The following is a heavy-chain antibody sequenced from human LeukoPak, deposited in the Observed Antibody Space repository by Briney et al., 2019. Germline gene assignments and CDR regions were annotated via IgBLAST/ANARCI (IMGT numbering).Heavy chain of an antibody. V-gene: IGHV4-39*02. CDR2: IYYSGST. Sequence: MPSETLSLTCTVSGGSISSSSYYWGWIRQPPGKGLEWIGSIYYSGSTYYNPSLKSRVTISVDTSKNQFSLKLSSVTAADTAVYYCARDASSRWYRSRNMDVWGKGTTVTISS. CDR1: GGSISSSSYY. D-gene: IGHD6-13*01. CDR3: ARDASSRWYRSRNMDV. J-gene: IGHJ6*03.